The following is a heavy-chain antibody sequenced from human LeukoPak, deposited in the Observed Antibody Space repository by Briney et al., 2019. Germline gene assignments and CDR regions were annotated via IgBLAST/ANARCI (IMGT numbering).Heavy chain of an antibody. V-gene: IGHV4-34*01. D-gene: IGHD5-18*01. CDR3: ARGSTGYSYGPDDY. Sequence: PSETLSLTCAVYGGSFSGYYWSWIRQPPGKGLEWIGEINHSGSTNYNPSLKSRVTISVDTSKNQFSLKLSSVTAADTAVYYCARGSTGYSYGPDDYWGQGTLVTVSS. J-gene: IGHJ4*02. CDR2: INHSGST. CDR1: GGSFSGYY.